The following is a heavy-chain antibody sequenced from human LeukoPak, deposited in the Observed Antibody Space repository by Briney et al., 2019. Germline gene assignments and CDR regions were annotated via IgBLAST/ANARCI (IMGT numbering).Heavy chain of an antibody. CDR2: IWYDGSNK. CDR1: GFTFSSDG. Sequence: GGSLRLSCAASGFTFSSDGMHWVRQAPGKGLEWVAVIWYDGSNKYYADSVKGRFTISRDNSKNTLYLQMNSLRAEDTAVYYCAKGYSYGYFDYWGQGTLVTVSS. V-gene: IGHV3-33*06. J-gene: IGHJ4*02. CDR3: AKGYSYGYFDY. D-gene: IGHD5-18*01.